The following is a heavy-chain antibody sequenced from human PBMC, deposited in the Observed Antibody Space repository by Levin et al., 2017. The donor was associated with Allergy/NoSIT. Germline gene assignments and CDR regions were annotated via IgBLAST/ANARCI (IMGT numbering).Heavy chain of an antibody. J-gene: IGHJ3*02. CDR3: ARDLGGDAFDI. Sequence: SQTLSLTCTVSGGSVRSGNYYWSWIRQHPEKGLEWIGYVSYGGSTYYSPSFRSRVTILTDTSKNQFSLRLRSVSPADTAVYYCARDLGGDAFDIWGQGTVVTVSS. D-gene: IGHD1-26*01. CDR1: GGSVRSGNYY. CDR2: VSYGGST. V-gene: IGHV4-31*03.